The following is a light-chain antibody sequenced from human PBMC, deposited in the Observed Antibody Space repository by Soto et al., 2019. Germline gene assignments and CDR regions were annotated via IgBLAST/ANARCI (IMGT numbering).Light chain of an antibody. CDR3: NKYYSTPPSI. J-gene: IGKJ2*01. Sequence: DIQMTQSPSSLSASVGDRVTITCRASQSISSYLNWYQQKPGKAPKVLIYAASTLQSGVPSRFGGSGSGTIFTLTIRSLQLEDFAAYDCNKYYSTPPSIFGQGTKLE. V-gene: IGKV1-39*01. CDR1: QSISSY. CDR2: AAS.